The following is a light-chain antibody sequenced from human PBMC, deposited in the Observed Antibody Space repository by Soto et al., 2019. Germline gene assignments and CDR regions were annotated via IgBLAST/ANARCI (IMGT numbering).Light chain of an antibody. CDR1: LSVSVY. CDR3: QQRSNWPRIT. V-gene: IGKV3-11*01. J-gene: IGKJ5*01. CDR2: DAS. Sequence: VVLTQSPATLSLSPGERATLSCRTSLSVSVYLDWYQQKPGQAPRLLIYDASNRATGIPARLSGSGSGTDFTLTISSLEPEDFAVYYCQQRSNWPRITFGQGTRLEIK.